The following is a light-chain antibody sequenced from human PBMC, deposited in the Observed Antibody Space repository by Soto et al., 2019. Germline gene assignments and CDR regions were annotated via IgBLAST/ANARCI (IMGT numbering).Light chain of an antibody. CDR2: DTS. Sequence: IVLTQSPGTLSLSPGERATLSCRASQSVSNNYLAWYQQKPGQAPRLLIYDTSNRATGIPARFSGSGSGTDFTLTISGLEPEDFAVYYCQHRSNWPRTFGQGTKVDI. V-gene: IGKV3-11*01. J-gene: IGKJ1*01. CDR1: QSVSNNY. CDR3: QHRSNWPRT.